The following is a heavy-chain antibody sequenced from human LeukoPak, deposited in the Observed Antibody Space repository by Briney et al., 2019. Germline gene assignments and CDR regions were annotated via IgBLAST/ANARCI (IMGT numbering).Heavy chain of an antibody. CDR3: ARVVAVAGTFFDV. Sequence: SETLSLTCTVSGYSISSGYFWGWIRQSPGKGLEWIGSIYHSGSTYYNPSLKSRVTISVDTSKNQFSLKLSSVTAADTAVYYCARVVAVAGTFFDVWGKGTTVTVSS. CDR2: IYHSGST. CDR1: GYSISSGYF. J-gene: IGHJ6*04. D-gene: IGHD6-19*01. V-gene: IGHV4-38-2*02.